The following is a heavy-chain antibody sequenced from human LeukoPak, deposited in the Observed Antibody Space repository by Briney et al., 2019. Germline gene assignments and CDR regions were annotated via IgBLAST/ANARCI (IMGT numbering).Heavy chain of an antibody. CDR3: ASGIAAPRGSWYFDL. D-gene: IGHD6-13*01. J-gene: IGHJ2*01. CDR2: IIPIFGTA. V-gene: IGHV1-69*06. Sequence: ASVKVSCKASGGTFSSYAISWVRQAPGQGLEWMGGIIPIFGTANYAQKFQGRVTITADKSTSTAYMELSSLRSEDTAVYYCASGIAAPRGSWYFDLWGRGTLLTVSS. CDR1: GGTFSSYA.